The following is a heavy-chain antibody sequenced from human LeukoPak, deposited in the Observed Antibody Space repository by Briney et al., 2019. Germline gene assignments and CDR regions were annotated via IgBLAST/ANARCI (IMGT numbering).Heavy chain of an antibody. CDR3: ATVSAREDFDY. J-gene: IGHJ4*02. CDR2: FDTENVET. V-gene: IGHV1-24*01. D-gene: IGHD3-10*01. Sequence: ASVKVSCKVSGYTLTELSMHWVRQAPGKGLEWMGGFDTENVETIYAQKFQGRVTMTEDTSTDTAYMELSSLRSEDTAVYYCATVSAREDFDYWGQGTLVTDSS. CDR1: GYTLTELS.